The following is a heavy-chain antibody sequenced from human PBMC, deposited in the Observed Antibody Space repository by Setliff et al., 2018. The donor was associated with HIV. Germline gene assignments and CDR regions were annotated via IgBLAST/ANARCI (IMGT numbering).Heavy chain of an antibody. D-gene: IGHD6-19*01. J-gene: IGHJ4*02. CDR2: VSNKGDT. CDR1: GYMFSSYG. Sequence: ASVKVSCKTSGYMFSSYGISWVRQAPGQGLEWMGWVSNKGDTNYVQKLQDRLTITTDTSTSTAYLELRDLRSEDTAVYYCARDPRYSSVWFRNGGVDYLGQGTLVTVSS. V-gene: IGHV1-18*01. CDR3: ARDPRYSSVWFRNGGVDY.